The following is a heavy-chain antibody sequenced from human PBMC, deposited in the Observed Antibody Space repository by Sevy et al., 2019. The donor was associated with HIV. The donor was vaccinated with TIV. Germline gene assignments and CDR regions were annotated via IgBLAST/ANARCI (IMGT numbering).Heavy chain of an antibody. CDR2: ISYDGSNK. CDR1: GFTFSSYG. D-gene: IGHD1-26*01. J-gene: IGHJ3*02. V-gene: IGHV3-30*18. Sequence: GGSLRLSCAASGFTFSSYGMHWVRQAPGKGLEWVAVISYDGSNKYYADSVKGRFTISRDNSKNTLYLQMNSLRAEDTAVYYCAKSEPVKGGAFDIWGQWTMVTVSS. CDR3: AKSEPVKGGAFDI.